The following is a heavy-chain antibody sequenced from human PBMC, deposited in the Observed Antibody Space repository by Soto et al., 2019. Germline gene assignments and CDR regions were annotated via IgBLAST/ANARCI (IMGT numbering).Heavy chain of an antibody. CDR1: GGSFGSVA. Sequence: QVHLLQSGAEVKKPGSSVKVSCKASGGSFGSVAFNWVRQAPGQGLEWMGGIIPIFGAPTYAQRCQGRVTLSADKSTTTVFMELNSLRAEDTAVDYCAKMRMAVGGTAPYSYDMDVCGQGTTVIVSS. D-gene: IGHD6-19*01. CDR3: AKMRMAVGGTAPYSYDMDV. V-gene: IGHV1-69*06. J-gene: IGHJ6*02. CDR2: IIPIFGAP.